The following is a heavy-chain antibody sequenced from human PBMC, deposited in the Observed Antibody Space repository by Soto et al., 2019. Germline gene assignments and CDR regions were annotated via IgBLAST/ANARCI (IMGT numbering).Heavy chain of an antibody. CDR3: ARLDSRSSAYYYYGMDV. J-gene: IGHJ6*02. D-gene: IGHD6-13*01. CDR2: IDPSDSYT. Sequence: GESLKISCKGSGYSFTSYWISWVRQMPGKDLEWMGRIDPSDSYTNYSPSFQGHVTISADKSISTAYLQWSSLKASDTAMYYCARLDSRSSAYYYYGMDVWGQGTTVTVSS. V-gene: IGHV5-10-1*01. CDR1: GYSFTSYW.